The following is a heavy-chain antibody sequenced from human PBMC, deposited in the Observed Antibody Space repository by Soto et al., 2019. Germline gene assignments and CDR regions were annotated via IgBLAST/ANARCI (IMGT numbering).Heavy chain of an antibody. Sequence: SETLSLTCSVSGDSITSYYWSWIRQPPGKGLEWIAYIYYTGSTNYNPSLKSRVTLSVDTSKNQFSLKLTSVTAADTAVYYCARAPLYYENSGLLDPYYGMDVWGQGTTGTVSS. V-gene: IGHV4-59*01. CDR2: IYYTGST. D-gene: IGHD3-22*01. CDR1: GDSITSYY. J-gene: IGHJ6*02. CDR3: ARAPLYYENSGLLDPYYGMDV.